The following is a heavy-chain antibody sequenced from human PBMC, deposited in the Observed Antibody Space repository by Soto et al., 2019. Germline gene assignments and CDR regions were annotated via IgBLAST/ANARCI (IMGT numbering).Heavy chain of an antibody. D-gene: IGHD3-10*01. Sequence: QVQLVESGGGVVQPGRSLRLSCAASGFTFSSYAMHWVRQAPGKGLEWVAVISYDGSNKYYADSVKGRFTISRDNSKNTLSLQMTSLRAEDKAVYYCARGALLLWFGELAAYYFDYWGQGTMVTVSS. CDR3: ARGALLLWFGELAAYYFDY. CDR1: GFTFSSYA. V-gene: IGHV3-30-3*01. J-gene: IGHJ4*02. CDR2: ISYDGSNK.